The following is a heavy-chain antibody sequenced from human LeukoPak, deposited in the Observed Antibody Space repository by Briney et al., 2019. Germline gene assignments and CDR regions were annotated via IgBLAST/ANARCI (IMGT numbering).Heavy chain of an antibody. CDR3: ARVARITMVRGVIIRGFDP. Sequence: GESLKISCQGSGYSFTNYWIGWVRQMPGKDLEWMGIFSPGDSDSRYSPSFRGQVTISADKSISTAYLQWSSLKASDTAMYYCARVARITMVRGVIIRGFDPWGQGTLVTVSS. J-gene: IGHJ5*02. V-gene: IGHV5-51*01. CDR2: FSPGDSDS. D-gene: IGHD3-10*01. CDR1: GYSFTNYW.